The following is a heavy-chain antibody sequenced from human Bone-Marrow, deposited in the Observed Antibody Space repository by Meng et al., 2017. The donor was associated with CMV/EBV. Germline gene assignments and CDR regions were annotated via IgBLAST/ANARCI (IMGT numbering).Heavy chain of an antibody. CDR1: GFTFSSYS. Sequence: LKISCAASGFTFSSYSMNWVRQAPGKGLEWVSSISSSSSYIYYADSVKGRFTISRDNAKNSLYLQMNSLRAEDTAVYYCAVVPAATRFYYYYGMDVWGQGNTVTVYS. D-gene: IGHD2-2*01. V-gene: IGHV3-21*01. CDR3: AVVPAATRFYYYYGMDV. J-gene: IGHJ6*01. CDR2: ISSSSSYI.